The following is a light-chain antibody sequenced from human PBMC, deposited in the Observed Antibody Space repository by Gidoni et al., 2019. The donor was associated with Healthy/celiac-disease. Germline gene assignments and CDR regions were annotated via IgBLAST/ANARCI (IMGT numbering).Light chain of an antibody. CDR2: DVS. V-gene: IGLV2-11*01. CDR1: SSDGGGYNY. J-gene: IGLJ2*01. CDR3: CSYAGSSPVV. Sequence: QSALTQPRSVSGSPGQSVTISCTGTSSDGGGYNYVSWYQQHPGKAPKLMIYDVSKRPSGVPDRFSGSKSGNTASLTISGLQAEDEADYYCCSYAGSSPVVFGGGTKLTVL.